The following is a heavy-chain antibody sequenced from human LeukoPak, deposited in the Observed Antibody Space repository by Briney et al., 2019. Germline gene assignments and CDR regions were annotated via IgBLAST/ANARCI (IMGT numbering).Heavy chain of an antibody. J-gene: IGHJ4*02. V-gene: IGHV3-66*01. CDR3: ASRRSLYYYDSSAIFDY. CDR2: IYSGGST. D-gene: IGHD3-22*01. Sequence: PGGSLRLSCAASGFTVSGNYMSWVRRAPGKGLEWVSVIYSGGSTYYADSVKGRFTISRDNSKNTLYLQMNSLRAEDTAVYYCASRRSLYYYDSSAIFDYWGQGTLVTVSS. CDR1: GFTVSGNY.